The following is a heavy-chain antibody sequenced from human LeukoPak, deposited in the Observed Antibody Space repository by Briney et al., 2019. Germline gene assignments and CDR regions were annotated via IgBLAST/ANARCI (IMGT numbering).Heavy chain of an antibody. CDR3: AKDGAYSSGWYEGTDY. J-gene: IGHJ4*02. CDR2: ISGSGGST. D-gene: IGHD6-19*01. CDR1: GFTFSSYA. Sequence: PGGSLRLSCAASGFTFSSYAMSWVRQAPGKGLEWVSAISGSGGSTYYADSVKGRFTISRDNSKNTLYLQMNGLRAEDTAVYYCAKDGAYSSGWYEGTDYWGQGTLVTVSS. V-gene: IGHV3-23*01.